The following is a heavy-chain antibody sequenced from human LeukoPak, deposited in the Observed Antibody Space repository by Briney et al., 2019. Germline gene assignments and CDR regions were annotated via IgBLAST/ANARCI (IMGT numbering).Heavy chain of an antibody. Sequence: GGSLRLSCAASGFIFSNARMSWVRQAPGKGLEWVGRIKTKTEGGAIDYAAAVRGRFTISRDDSKNTLYLQLNSLRTEDTAVYYCTTDSTLRYFDWLPYYFNYWGQGTLVTVSS. D-gene: IGHD3-9*01. J-gene: IGHJ4*02. V-gene: IGHV3-15*01. CDR1: GFIFSNAR. CDR3: TTDSTLRYFDWLPYYFNY. CDR2: IKTKTEGGAI.